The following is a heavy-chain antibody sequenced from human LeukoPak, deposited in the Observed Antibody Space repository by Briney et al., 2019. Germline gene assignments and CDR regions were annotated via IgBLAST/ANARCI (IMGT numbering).Heavy chain of an antibody. J-gene: IGHJ5*02. CDR2: AYYSGST. CDR1: GGSISSSSYY. V-gene: IGHV4-39*01. D-gene: IGHD1-26*01. Sequence: SETLSLTCTVSGGSISSSSYYWGWIRQPPGKGLEWIGSAYYSGSTYHNPSLKSRVTISVDTSKNQFSLKLSSVTAADTAVYYCARHMELLNWLDPWGQGTLVTVSS. CDR3: ARHMELLNWLDP.